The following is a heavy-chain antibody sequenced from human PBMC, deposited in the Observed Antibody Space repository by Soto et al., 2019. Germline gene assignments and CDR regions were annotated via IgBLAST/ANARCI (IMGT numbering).Heavy chain of an antibody. D-gene: IGHD2-21*02. CDR3: VQSRCGVDCLQSYSSHSYYGLDV. CDR1: GLSLSTTGVC. V-gene: IGHV2-5*02. Sequence: QITLKESGPTLVKPTQTLTLTCTFSGLSLSTTGVCVGWIRQPPGKALEWLALIYWDDDKRYSPSLESRLTITKDTSKNRSVLTMTSMDPVDTATYYCVQSRCGVDCLQSYSSHSYYGLDVWGQGTTVTVSS. CDR2: IYWDDDK. J-gene: IGHJ6*02.